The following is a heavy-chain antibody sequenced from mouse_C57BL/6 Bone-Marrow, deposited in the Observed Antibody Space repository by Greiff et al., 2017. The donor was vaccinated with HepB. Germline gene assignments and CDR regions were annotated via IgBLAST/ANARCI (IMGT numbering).Heavy chain of an antibody. CDR2: ISSGGDDI. J-gene: IGHJ2*01. D-gene: IGHD2-5*01. CDR3: TRDIYSNYVAFDD. V-gene: IGHV5-9-1*02. CDR1: GFTFSSYA. Sequence: EVQLVESGEGLVKPGGSLKLSCAASGFTFSSYAMSWVRQTPEKRLEWVAYISSGGDDIYYADTVKGRSTISRDNARNTLYLQMSSLKSEDTAMYYCTRDIYSNYVAFDDWGQGTTLTVSS.